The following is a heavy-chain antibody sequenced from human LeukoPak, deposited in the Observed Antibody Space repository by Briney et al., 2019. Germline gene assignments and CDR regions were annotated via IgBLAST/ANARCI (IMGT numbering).Heavy chain of an antibody. Sequence: SETLSLTCTVSGGSITTSTYYWAWIRQPPGKGLEWIGSIYSSGSTYYNPSLKSRVTISVDKSKNQLSLKLSSVTAADTAVYYCARYRGANGYYFDYWGQGTLVTVSS. D-gene: IGHD3-10*01. V-gene: IGHV4-39*07. CDR2: IYSSGST. CDR3: ARYRGANGYYFDY. J-gene: IGHJ4*02. CDR1: GGSITTSTYY.